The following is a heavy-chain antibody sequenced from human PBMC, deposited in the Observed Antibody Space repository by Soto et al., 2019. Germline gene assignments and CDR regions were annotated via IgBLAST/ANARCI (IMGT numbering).Heavy chain of an antibody. V-gene: IGHV2-5*02. Sequence: QITLKESGPTLVKTTETLTLTCTFSGFSLSTSGMGVSWIRQPPGKALQWLALIYWDDDKRYSPSLKTRLTITKDTSKKQVVLTLTNLDPVDTATYYCAHRLVSGGWYRYWGQGTRVTVSS. CDR3: AHRLVSGGWYRY. CDR2: IYWDDDK. CDR1: GFSLSTSGMG. J-gene: IGHJ4*02. D-gene: IGHD6-19*01.